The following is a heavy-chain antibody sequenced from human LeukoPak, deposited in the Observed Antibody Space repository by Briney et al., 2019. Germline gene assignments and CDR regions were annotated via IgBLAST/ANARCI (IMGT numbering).Heavy chain of an antibody. CDR2: IYHSGST. CDR1: GGSIDSRSYY. J-gene: IGHJ4*02. Sequence: PSETLSLTCTVSGGSIDSRSYYWDWIRQAPGKGLEWIGTIYHSGSTEYNPSLKSQVAIFVDTSKNQFSLILHSVAAADTAVYYCARRSEFDNTHYHYFNYWGQGALVTVSS. V-gene: IGHV4-39*01. CDR3: ARRSEFDNTHYHYFNY. D-gene: IGHD2-15*01.